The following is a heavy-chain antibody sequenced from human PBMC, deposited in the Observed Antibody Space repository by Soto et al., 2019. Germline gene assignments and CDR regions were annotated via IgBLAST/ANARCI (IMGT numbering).Heavy chain of an antibody. J-gene: IGHJ3*01. V-gene: IGHV3-23*01. CDR2: ISGSGDDI. CDR3: AKTHYSSTWGDAFDV. Sequence: GGSLRLSCATSGFIFSTYAMSWVRQAPGKGLEWLSGISGSGDDIYFADSVMGRCTISRDNSKNTLYLQINSLRAEDSALYYCAKTHYSSTWGDAFDVWGQGTLVTVSS. CDR1: GFIFSTYA. D-gene: IGHD6-13*01.